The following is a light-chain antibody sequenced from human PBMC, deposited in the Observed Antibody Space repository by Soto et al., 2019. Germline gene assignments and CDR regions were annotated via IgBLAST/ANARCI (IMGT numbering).Light chain of an antibody. CDR1: QSFRGL. J-gene: IGKJ5*01. V-gene: IGKV3-11*01. Sequence: EVVLTQSPVTLSLSPGERATLSCRASQSFRGLLAWYQQKPGQAPRLLIYDAYIRATGIPPRFSGSGSGTKFTLTISSLEPEDPAVYNCQQRDMWPITFGQGTRLEIK. CDR3: QQRDMWPIT. CDR2: DAY.